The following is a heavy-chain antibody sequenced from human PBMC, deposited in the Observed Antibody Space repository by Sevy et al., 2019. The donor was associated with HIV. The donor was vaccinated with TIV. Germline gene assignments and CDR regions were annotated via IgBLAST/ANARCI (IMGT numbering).Heavy chain of an antibody. J-gene: IGHJ3*02. Sequence: GGSLRLSCAASGLTFDDYAMHWVRQAPGKGLEWVSGISWNSGSIGYADSVKGRFTISRDNAKNSLYLQMNSLRAEDTALYYCAKLSMVRGERGAFDIWGQGTMVTVSS. CDR3: AKLSMVRGERGAFDI. CDR1: GLTFDDYA. CDR2: ISWNSGSI. D-gene: IGHD3-10*01. V-gene: IGHV3-9*01.